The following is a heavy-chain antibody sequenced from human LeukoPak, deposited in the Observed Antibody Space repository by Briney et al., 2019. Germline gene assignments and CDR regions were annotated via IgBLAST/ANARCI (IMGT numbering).Heavy chain of an antibody. CDR3: ARDLDEDTVVVPAATLYGMDV. CDR1: GYTFTSYG. V-gene: IGHV1-18*01. Sequence: ASVKVSCKASGYTFTSYGISWVRQAPGQGLEWMGWISAYNGNTNYAQKLQGRVTMTTDTSTSTAYMELRSLRSDDTAVYYCARDLDEDTVVVPAATLYGMDVWGQGTTVTVSS. J-gene: IGHJ6*02. D-gene: IGHD2-2*01. CDR2: ISAYNGNT.